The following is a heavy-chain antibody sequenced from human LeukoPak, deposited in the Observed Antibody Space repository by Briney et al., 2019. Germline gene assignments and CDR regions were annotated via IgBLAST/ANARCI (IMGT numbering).Heavy chain of an antibody. Sequence: PSETLSLTCAVSGGSISSGGYSWIWLRQPPGRGLEWIGYIYHSGSTYYHPSLKSPVTISVDRSKNQFSLKLSSVTAADTAVYYCARERLRGGGNNWFDPWGQGTLVTVSS. CDR1: GGSISSGGYS. D-gene: IGHD3-10*01. V-gene: IGHV4-30-2*01. CDR2: IYHSGST. J-gene: IGHJ5*02. CDR3: ARERLRGGGNNWFDP.